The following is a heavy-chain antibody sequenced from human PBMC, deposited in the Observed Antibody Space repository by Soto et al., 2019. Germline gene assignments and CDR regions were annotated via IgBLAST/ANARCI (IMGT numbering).Heavy chain of an antibody. CDR2: VFYTGFT. CDR1: GASISCSYYY. V-gene: IGHV4-39*01. Sequence: SETLSLTGAVSGASISCSYYYWAWLRQSPGKGPDWIGSVFYTGFTSYNPSLESRVSVSVDTSKSQFSLKLSAVTAADTAVYYCATSQKGYNWNYFDHWGQGALVTVSS. CDR3: ATSQKGYNWNYFDH. D-gene: IGHD1-20*01. J-gene: IGHJ4*02.